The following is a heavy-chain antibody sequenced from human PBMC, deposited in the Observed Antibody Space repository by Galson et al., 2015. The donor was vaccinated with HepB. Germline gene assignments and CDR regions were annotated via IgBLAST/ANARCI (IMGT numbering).Heavy chain of an antibody. CDR3: ARSLLRDFWSGYSFMDV. CDR2: ISAYNGNT. J-gene: IGHJ6*04. D-gene: IGHD3-3*01. V-gene: IGHV1-18*01. CDR1: GYTFTSYG. Sequence: SVKVSCKASGYTFTSYGISWVRQAPGQGLERMGWISAYNGNTNYAQKLQGRVTMTTDTSTSTAYMELRSLRSDDTAVYYCARSLLRDFWSGYSFMDVWGKGTTVTVSS.